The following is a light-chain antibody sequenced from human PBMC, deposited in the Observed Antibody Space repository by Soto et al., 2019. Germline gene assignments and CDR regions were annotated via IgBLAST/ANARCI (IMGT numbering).Light chain of an antibody. J-gene: IGKJ4*01. CDR2: ATS. CDR1: QSVSSN. CDR3: QHYNNWPLT. Sequence: EIVMTQSPATLSVSPGERASLSCRASQSVSSNLAWYQQKPGQTPRLLIYATSTRATGIPARFSGSGSGTEFTLTISSRQSEDFAVYYCQHYNNWPLTFGGGTKVEIK. V-gene: IGKV3-15*01.